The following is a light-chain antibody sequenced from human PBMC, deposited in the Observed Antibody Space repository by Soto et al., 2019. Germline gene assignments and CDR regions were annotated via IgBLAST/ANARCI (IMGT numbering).Light chain of an antibody. CDR3: QHGAA. Sequence: EIVMTQSPAALSVSPGERATLSCRASQSVSSNLAWYQQKPGQAPRLLIYGASTRATGIPARFSGSGSGTEFTLTISSLQSEDFAVYYCQHGAAFGQGTKVDIK. J-gene: IGKJ1*01. CDR1: QSVSSN. CDR2: GAS. V-gene: IGKV3-15*01.